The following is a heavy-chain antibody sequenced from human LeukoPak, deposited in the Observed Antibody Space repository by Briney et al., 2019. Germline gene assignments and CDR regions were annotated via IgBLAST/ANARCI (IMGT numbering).Heavy chain of an antibody. CDR2: ISTSGEKT. CDR1: GFTFNNYV. CDR3: ARDRVGSIVFDN. Sequence: HPGGSLRLSCAASGFTFNNYVMSWVRQAPGKGPEWVSAISTSGEKTFYANSVKGRFTISRDNPENTLYLQMNSLRAEDTAVYYCARDRVGSIVFDNWGQGTLVTVSS. D-gene: IGHD2-15*01. V-gene: IGHV3-23*01. J-gene: IGHJ4*02.